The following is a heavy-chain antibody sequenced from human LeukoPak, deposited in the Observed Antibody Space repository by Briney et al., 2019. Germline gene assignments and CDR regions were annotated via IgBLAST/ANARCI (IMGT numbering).Heavy chain of an antibody. V-gene: IGHV3-21*06. D-gene: IGHD1-14*01. J-gene: IGHJ4*02. CDR3: ATETNGRHYDY. CDR2: IGPTGSDR. Sequence: AGGSLRLSRTASGLTFSTSGFNWVRQAPGKGLEGVASIGPTGSDRYHADSIKGRFTISRDNANNFLYLQMNSLRAEDTAVYYCATETNGRHYDYWGQGTLLTVSS. CDR1: GLTFSTSG.